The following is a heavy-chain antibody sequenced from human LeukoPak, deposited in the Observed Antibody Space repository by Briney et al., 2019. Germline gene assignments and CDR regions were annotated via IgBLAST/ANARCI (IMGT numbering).Heavy chain of an antibody. CDR1: GGSISSSSYY. J-gene: IGHJ6*02. CDR2: IYYSGST. CDR3: ASHPSYDSSHSYSYGMDV. V-gene: IGHV4-39*07. D-gene: IGHD3-22*01. Sequence: PSETLSLTCTVSGGSISSSSYYWGWLRQPPGKGLEWLGSIYYSGSTNYNPSLKSRVTISVDTSKNQFSLKLSSVTAADTAVYYCASHPSYDSSHSYSYGMDVWGQGTTVTVSS.